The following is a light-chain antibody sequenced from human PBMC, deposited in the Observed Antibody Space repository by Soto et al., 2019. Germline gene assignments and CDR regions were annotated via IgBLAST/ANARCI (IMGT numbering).Light chain of an antibody. CDR3: QTWGTGIRV. CDR2: LNSDGSH. Sequence: QSVLTQSPSASASLGASVKLTCTLSSGHSSYAIAWHQQQPEKGPRYLMKLNSDGSHSKGGGIPDRFSGSSSGAERYLTISSLKSEDEADYYCQTWGTGIRVFGGGTKLTVL. V-gene: IGLV4-69*01. J-gene: IGLJ2*01. CDR1: SGHSSYA.